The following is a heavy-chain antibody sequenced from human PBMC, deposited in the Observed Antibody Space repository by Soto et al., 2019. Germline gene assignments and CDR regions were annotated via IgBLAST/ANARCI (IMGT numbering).Heavy chain of an antibody. Sequence: GASLKVSCKASGYTFTSYGISWVRQAPGQGLEWMGWISAYNGNTNYAQKLQGRVTMTTDTSTSTAYMELRSLRSDDTAVYYCARDFHYDILPPTRYNWFDPWGQGAVVTVSS. CDR1: GYTFTSYG. J-gene: IGHJ5*02. CDR3: ARDFHYDILPPTRYNWFDP. CDR2: ISAYNGNT. V-gene: IGHV1-18*01. D-gene: IGHD3-9*01.